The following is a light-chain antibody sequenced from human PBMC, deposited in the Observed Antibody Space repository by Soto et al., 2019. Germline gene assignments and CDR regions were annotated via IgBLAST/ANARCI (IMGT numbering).Light chain of an antibody. CDR2: GTF. V-gene: IGKV1-6*01. CDR3: LQDSKYPRT. J-gene: IGKJ1*01. Sequence: AIQMTQSPSSLSVSVGDRVTITCRASQDIGTELGWYQQKPGKAPRLLIYGTFSLQSGVPSRFSGSGSGTDFPLTISSLQPDDFATYYCLQDSKYPRTFGQGTKVEVK. CDR1: QDIGTE.